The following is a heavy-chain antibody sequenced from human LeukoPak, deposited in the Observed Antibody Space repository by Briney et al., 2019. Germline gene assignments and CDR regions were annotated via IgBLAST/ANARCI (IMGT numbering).Heavy chain of an antibody. CDR2: ISTRSSYI. J-gene: IGHJ4*02. CDR1: GFTFSRYN. Sequence: PGGSLRLSCAASGFTFSRYNMNWVRQAPGKGLEWVSSISTRSSYIYYADSVKGRFTISRDNAKNSVYLQMNSLRVEDTAVYYCASLYSSSSEDYWGQGTLVTVSS. CDR3: ASLYSSSSEDY. D-gene: IGHD6-6*01. V-gene: IGHV3-21*01.